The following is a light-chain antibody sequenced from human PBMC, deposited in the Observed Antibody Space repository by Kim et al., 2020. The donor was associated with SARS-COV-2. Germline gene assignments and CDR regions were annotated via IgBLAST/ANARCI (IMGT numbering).Light chain of an antibody. CDR2: YDS. Sequence: VAPGKTDRITCGGNNIGSKSVHWYQQKPGQAPVLVIYYDSDRPSGIPERFSGSNSGNTATLTISRVEAGDEADYYCQVWDSSSDQVFGGGTKLTVL. J-gene: IGLJ2*01. V-gene: IGLV3-21*04. CDR3: QVWDSSSDQV. CDR1: NIGSKS.